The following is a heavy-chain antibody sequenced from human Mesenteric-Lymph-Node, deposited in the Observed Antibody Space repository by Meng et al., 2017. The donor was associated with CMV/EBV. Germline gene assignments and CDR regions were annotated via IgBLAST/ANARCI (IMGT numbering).Heavy chain of an antibody. J-gene: IGHJ4*02. CDR2: ISSSGSTI. D-gene: IGHD3-10*01. CDR3: AKESPWSGGSGTYYFDY. Sequence: GESLKISCAASGFTFSSYEMNWVRQAPGKGLEWVSYISSSGSTIYYADSVKGRFTISRDNAKNSLYLQMNSLRAEDTAVYYCAKESPWSGGSGTYYFDYWGQGTLVTVSS. CDR1: GFTFSSYE. V-gene: IGHV3-48*03.